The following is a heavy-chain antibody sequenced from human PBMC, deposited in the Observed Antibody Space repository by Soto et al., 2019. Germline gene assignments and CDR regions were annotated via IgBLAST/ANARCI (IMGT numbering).Heavy chain of an antibody. CDR1: GYTFTNYG. V-gene: IGHV1-18*01. J-gene: IGHJ6*02. CDR2: ISAYNGKI. D-gene: IGHD3-16*01. CDR3: ARETIPQMYYYGTDV. Sequence: QVQLVQSGAEVREPEASVKVSCKASGYTFTNYGISWVRQAPGQGLEWIGWISAYNGKIDYAQKVQGRITMTTDTSTSTAFMELRSLRSDDTAVYYCARETIPQMYYYGTDVWGQETTVIVSS.